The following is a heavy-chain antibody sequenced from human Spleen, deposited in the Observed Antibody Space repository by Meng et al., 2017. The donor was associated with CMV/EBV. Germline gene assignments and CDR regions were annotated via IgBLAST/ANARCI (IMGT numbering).Heavy chain of an antibody. CDR1: GFTFSNFP. J-gene: IGHJ2*01. CDR2: ISNNGGST. V-gene: IGHV3-64*02. D-gene: IGHD3-22*01. Sequence: GESLKISCAASGFTFSNFPMHWVRQAPGKGLEYVSRISNNGGSTYYVDSVQARFTISRDNSKNTLYLQMGSLRPEDMAVYYCAREFGGTYYYDGRGYRRPRYFDLWGRGTLVTVSS. CDR3: AREFGGTYYYDGRGYRRPRYFDL.